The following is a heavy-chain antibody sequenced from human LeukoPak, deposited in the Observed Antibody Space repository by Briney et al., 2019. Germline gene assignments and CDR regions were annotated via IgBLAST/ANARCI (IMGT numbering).Heavy chain of an antibody. V-gene: IGHV3-48*03. CDR3: AELGITMIGGV. CDR1: GFTFSSYE. J-gene: IGHJ6*04. D-gene: IGHD3-10*02. CDR2: ISSSGSTI. Sequence: SGGSLRLSCAASGFTFSSYEMNWVRQAPGKGLGWVSYISSSGSTIYCADSVKGRFTISRDNAKNSLYLQMNSLRAEDTAVYYCAELGITMIGGVWGKGTTVTISS.